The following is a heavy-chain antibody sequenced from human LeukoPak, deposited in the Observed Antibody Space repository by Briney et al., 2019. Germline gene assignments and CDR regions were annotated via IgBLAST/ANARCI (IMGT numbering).Heavy chain of an antibody. CDR3: ARDRIVVVPAAIPDAFDI. CDR1: GYTFTGYY. CDR2: IIPILGIA. J-gene: IGHJ3*02. Sequence: SVKVSCKAPGYTFTGYYMHWVRQAPGQGLEWMGRIIPILGIANYAQKFQGRVTITADKSTSTAYMELSSLRSEDTAVYYCARDRIVVVPAAIPDAFDIWGQGTMVTVSS. V-gene: IGHV1-69*04. D-gene: IGHD2-2*02.